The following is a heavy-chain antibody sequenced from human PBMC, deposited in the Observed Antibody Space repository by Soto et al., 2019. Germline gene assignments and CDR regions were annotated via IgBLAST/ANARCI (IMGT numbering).Heavy chain of an antibody. CDR1: GYTFTSYG. Sequence: SVKVSCKASGYTFTSYGISWVRQAPGQGLEWMGWISAYNGNTNYAQKLQGRVTMTTDTSTSTAYMELRSLRSDDTAVYYCARAPPITIFGVVIIHFDYWGQGTLVTVS. CDR2: ISAYNGNT. CDR3: ARAPPITIFGVVIIHFDY. V-gene: IGHV1-18*01. D-gene: IGHD3-3*01. J-gene: IGHJ4*02.